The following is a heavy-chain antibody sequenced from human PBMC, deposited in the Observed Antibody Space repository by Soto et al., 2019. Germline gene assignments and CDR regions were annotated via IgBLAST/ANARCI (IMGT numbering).Heavy chain of an antibody. V-gene: IGHV3-74*01. D-gene: IGHD1-26*01. Sequence: PGGSLRLSCAASGFTFNYYWIHWVRQVPEKGLVWVSRINTDGSSTYYADSVKGRFTISRDNTKNTVYLKMNSLRAEDTAVYYCVRGFSGTYSLDYRAQGTPVPVS. CDR1: GFTFNYYW. J-gene: IGHJ4*02. CDR3: VRGFSGTYSLDY. CDR2: INTDGSST.